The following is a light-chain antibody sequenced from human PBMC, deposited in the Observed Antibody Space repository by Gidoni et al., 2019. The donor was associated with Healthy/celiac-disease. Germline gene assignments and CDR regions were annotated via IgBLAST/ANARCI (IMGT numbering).Light chain of an antibody. Sequence: DIVLTQSPGPLSLSPGERATLYCRASQSVSSSYLAWYQQNPGQALRLLIDGASSSATGIPDRFSGSGSGTDFTLTISRLELEDFAVYYCQQYGSSPFGGGTKVEIK. CDR2: GAS. V-gene: IGKV3-20*01. J-gene: IGKJ4*01. CDR1: QSVSSSY. CDR3: QQYGSSP.